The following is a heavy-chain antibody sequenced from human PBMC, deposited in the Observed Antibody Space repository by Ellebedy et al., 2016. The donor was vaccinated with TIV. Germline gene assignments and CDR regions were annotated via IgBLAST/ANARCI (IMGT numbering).Heavy chain of an antibody. Sequence: SLKISXAASGFTFDDYAMHWVRQAPGKGLEWVSGISWNSGSIGYADSVKGRFTISRDNAKNSLYLQMNSLRAEDTAVYYCAREDYDSSGYYFRNAFDIWGQGTMVTVSS. V-gene: IGHV3-9*01. CDR2: ISWNSGSI. D-gene: IGHD3-22*01. CDR1: GFTFDDYA. CDR3: AREDYDSSGYYFRNAFDI. J-gene: IGHJ3*02.